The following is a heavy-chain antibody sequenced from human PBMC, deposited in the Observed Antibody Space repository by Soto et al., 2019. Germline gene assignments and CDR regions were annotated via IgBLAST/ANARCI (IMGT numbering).Heavy chain of an antibody. J-gene: IGHJ4*02. D-gene: IGHD1-26*01. CDR1: GFTFSSYS. V-gene: IGHV3-21*01. Sequence: AGGSLRLSCAASGFTFSSYSMNWVRQAPGKGLEWVSSISSSSSYIYYADSVKGRFTISRDNAKNSLYLQMNSLRAEDTAVYYCARDRIVGATTAYWGQGTLVTVSS. CDR2: ISSSSSYI. CDR3: ARDRIVGATTAY.